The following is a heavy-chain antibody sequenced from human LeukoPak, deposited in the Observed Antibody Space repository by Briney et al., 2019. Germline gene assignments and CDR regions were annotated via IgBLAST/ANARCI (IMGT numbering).Heavy chain of an antibody. Sequence: SETLSLTCAVYGGSFSGYYWNWIRQPPGKGLEWIGEINHSGSTNYNPSLKSRVIISVDTSKNQFSLKLTSVTAEDTAVYYCASRGLQWLDDYWGQGTLVTVSS. D-gene: IGHD6-19*01. CDR1: GGSFSGYY. V-gene: IGHV4-34*01. CDR3: ASRGLQWLDDY. J-gene: IGHJ4*02. CDR2: INHSGST.